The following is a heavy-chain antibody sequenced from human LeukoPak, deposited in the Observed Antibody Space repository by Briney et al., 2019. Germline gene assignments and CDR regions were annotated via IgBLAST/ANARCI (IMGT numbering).Heavy chain of an antibody. CDR1: GGSISSFY. Sequence: SETLSLTCTVSGGSISSFYWSWLRPPAGKGLEWIGRIFTSGSTNYNASLKSRVTMSVDTSKNQFSLKLRSVTAADTAVYYCARAPVTVKHSFDIWGQGTMVTVSS. CDR2: IFTSGST. D-gene: IGHD4-11*01. V-gene: IGHV4-4*07. CDR3: ARAPVTVKHSFDI. J-gene: IGHJ3*02.